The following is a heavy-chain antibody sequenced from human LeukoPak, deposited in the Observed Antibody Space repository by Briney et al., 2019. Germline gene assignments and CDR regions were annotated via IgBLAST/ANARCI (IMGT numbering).Heavy chain of an antibody. V-gene: IGHV3-43D*03. D-gene: IGHD3-3*01. CDR3: AKDYVWSCDY. CDR1: GFTFDDYA. CDR2: ISWDGGST. Sequence: GGSLRLSCAASGFTFDDYAMHWVRQAPGKGLEWVSLISWDGGSTYYAASVRGGLTISRENAKNSLSLQMNSLRGEDTAVYYCAKDYVWSCDYWGPGNLVIVSS. J-gene: IGHJ4*02.